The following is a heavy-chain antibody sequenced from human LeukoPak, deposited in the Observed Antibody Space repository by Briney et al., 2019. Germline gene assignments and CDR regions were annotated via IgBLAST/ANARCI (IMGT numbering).Heavy chain of an antibody. CDR3: AKGGGYYYDSSGYLFDY. J-gene: IGHJ4*02. D-gene: IGHD3-22*01. CDR1: GFTFSSYA. V-gene: IGHV3-23*01. Sequence: GGSLRLSCAASGFTFSSYAMSWVRQAPGKGLECVSAITATSSSTYDADSVQGRFTISRDNSKNTLYLQMNSLRAEDTAVYYCAKGGGYYYDSSGYLFDYWGQGTLVTVSS. CDR2: ITATSSST.